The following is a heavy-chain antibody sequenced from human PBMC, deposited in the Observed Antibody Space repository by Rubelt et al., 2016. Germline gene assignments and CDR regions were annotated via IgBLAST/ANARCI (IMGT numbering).Heavy chain of an antibody. J-gene: IGHJ4*02. D-gene: IGHD6-25*01. CDR2: ISYDGSNK. V-gene: IGHV3-30*14. CDR1: GFTFSSYA. Sequence: AASGFTFSSYAMHWVRQAPGKGLEWVAVISYDGSNKYYADSVKGRFTISRDNSKNTLYLQMNSLRSEDTAVYYCATDGGQAAGDLDYWGQGTLVTVSS. CDR3: ATDGGQAAGDLDY.